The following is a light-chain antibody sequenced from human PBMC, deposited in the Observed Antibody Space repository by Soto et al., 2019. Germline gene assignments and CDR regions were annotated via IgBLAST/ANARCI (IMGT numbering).Light chain of an antibody. J-gene: IGKJ2*01. V-gene: IGKV3-20*01. CDR1: QSLSSNF. CDR2: GVS. CDR3: QQYEIPPYV. Sequence: DIVLTQSPDTLSLSPGERATLSCRTSQSLSSNFLAWYQHKPGRSPRLLIHGVSKRPTGIPDKFSGSGSGADFTLTISSLEPEDVAVYYCQQYEIPPYVFGQGTKLEIK.